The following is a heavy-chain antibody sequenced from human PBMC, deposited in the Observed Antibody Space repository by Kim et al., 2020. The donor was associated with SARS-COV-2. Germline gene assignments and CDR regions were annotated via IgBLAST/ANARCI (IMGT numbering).Heavy chain of an antibody. J-gene: IGHJ3*02. CDR1: GYTFTSYA. Sequence: ASVKVSCKASGYTFTSYAMNWVRQAPGQGLEWMGWINTNTGNPTYAQGFTGRFVFSLDTSVSTAYLQISSLKAEDTAVYYCARDLRPDIVATHDAFDIWGQGTMVTVSS. CDR3: ARDLRPDIVATHDAFDI. CDR2: INTNTGNP. D-gene: IGHD5-12*01. V-gene: IGHV7-4-1*02.